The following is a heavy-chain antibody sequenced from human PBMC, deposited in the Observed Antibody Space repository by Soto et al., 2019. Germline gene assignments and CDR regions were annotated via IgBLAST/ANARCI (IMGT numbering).Heavy chain of an antibody. Sequence: ASVKVSCKASGYTFTSYAIHWVRQAPGQRLERMGWINAGNGNAKYSQKFQGRVTITRDTSASTAYMELSSLRSEDTAVYYCASSLFGSGWPYYYYYGMDVWGQGTTVTVSS. CDR2: INAGNGNA. CDR1: GYTFTSYA. J-gene: IGHJ6*02. D-gene: IGHD6-19*01. V-gene: IGHV1-3*01. CDR3: ASSLFGSGWPYYYYYGMDV.